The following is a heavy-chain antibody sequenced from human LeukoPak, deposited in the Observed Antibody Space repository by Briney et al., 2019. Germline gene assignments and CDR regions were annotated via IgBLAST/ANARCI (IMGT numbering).Heavy chain of an antibody. V-gene: IGHV3-11*04. D-gene: IGHD1-26*01. CDR3: ARDKRVGAINFDY. CDR1: GFTFSDYY. CDR2: ISSSGSVI. Sequence: GGSLRLSCAASGFTFSDYYMSWIRQAPGKGREWVSYISSSGSVIYYADSVEGRFTISRDNAENSLYLQMNSLRAEDTAVYYCARDKRVGAINFDYWGQGTLVTVSS. J-gene: IGHJ4*02.